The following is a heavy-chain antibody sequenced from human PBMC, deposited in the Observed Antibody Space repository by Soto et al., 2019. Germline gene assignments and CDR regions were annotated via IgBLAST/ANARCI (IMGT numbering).Heavy chain of an antibody. CDR1: GYTFTSYA. CDR2: INAGNGNT. D-gene: IGHD2-2*01. V-gene: IGHV1-3*01. Sequence: GSVKVSCKASGYTFTSYAMHWVRQAPGQRLEWMGWINAGNGNTKYSQKFQGRVTITRDTSASTAYMELSSLRSEDTAVYYCARDPCLTSCPAYWGQGTLVTVSS. J-gene: IGHJ4*02. CDR3: ARDPCLTSCPAY.